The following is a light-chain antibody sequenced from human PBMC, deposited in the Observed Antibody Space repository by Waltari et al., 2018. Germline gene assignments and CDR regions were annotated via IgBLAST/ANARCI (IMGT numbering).Light chain of an antibody. CDR3: CSFAGNYTLL. J-gene: IGLJ2*01. CDR2: DVD. Sequence: QSALTQPRSVSGSPGQSVTLSCTGTSSDVGGYDYVSWYQQHPGKAPKLIISDVDKRPSGVSGRFSGSKSGNTASLTISGLQIDDEATYYCCSFAGNYTLLFGGGTNLTVL. CDR1: SSDVGGYDY. V-gene: IGLV2-11*01.